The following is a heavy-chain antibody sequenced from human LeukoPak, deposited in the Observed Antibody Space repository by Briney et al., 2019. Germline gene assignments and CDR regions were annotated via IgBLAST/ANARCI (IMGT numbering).Heavy chain of an antibody. D-gene: IGHD6-19*01. CDR1: GFTFNGYA. J-gene: IGHJ4*02. CDR2: ISGSGGTT. V-gene: IGHV3-23*01. CDR3: AKEDGGSGWYEPVEY. Sequence: RSGGSLRLSRAASGFTFNGYAMSWVRQVPGKGLEWVSTISGSGGTTYYADSLKGRFTISRDNSKNMLFLQMNSLRAEDTAIYYCAKEDGGSGWYEPVEYWGQGTLVTVSS.